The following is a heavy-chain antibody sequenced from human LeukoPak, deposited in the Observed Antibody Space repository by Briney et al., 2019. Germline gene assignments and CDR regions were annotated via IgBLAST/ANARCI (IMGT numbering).Heavy chain of an antibody. Sequence: GGSLRLSCAASGFTFSTFGMHWVRQAPGRGLEWVTVIRHDGNNKYYADSVKGRFTISRDNSKNTLYLQMSYLRAEDTAVYYCARGVLYSLNDPGLAILGDWGQGTPVTVSS. J-gene: IGHJ4*02. CDR1: GFTFSTFG. CDR3: ARGVLYSLNDPGLAILGD. D-gene: IGHD7-27*01. V-gene: IGHV3-33*01. CDR2: IRHDGNNK.